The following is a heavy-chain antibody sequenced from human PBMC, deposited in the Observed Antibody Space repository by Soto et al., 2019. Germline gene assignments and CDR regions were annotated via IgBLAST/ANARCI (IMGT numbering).Heavy chain of an antibody. CDR1: GFTFSDYG. D-gene: IGHD6-6*01. Sequence: QVQLVESGGGVAQPGRSLRLSCAVSGFTFSDYGMHWVRQAPGRGLEWVAVVSYDGSYKYYADSVKGRFTVSRDLSGNTLFLQMNSLRLEDTPVYFCAKEMYPRTVLDSSSPWGDYWGQGTLVAVSS. J-gene: IGHJ4*02. CDR2: VSYDGSYK. CDR3: AKEMYPRTVLDSSSPWGDY. V-gene: IGHV3-30*18.